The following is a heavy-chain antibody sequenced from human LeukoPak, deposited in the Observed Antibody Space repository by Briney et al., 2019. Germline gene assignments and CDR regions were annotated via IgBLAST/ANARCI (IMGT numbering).Heavy chain of an antibody. CDR2: TNPNTGNT. CDR3: ARGGDDGYDY. J-gene: IGHJ4*02. CDR1: GYTLTNYD. D-gene: IGHD5-24*01. V-gene: IGHV1-8*01. Sequence: ASVKVSCKASGYTLTNYDINWVRQATGQGLEWMGWTNPNTGNTGYAQKFQGRVTMTRDTSISTAYMEPSGLRSEDTAVYYCARGGDDGYDYWGQGTLVTVSS.